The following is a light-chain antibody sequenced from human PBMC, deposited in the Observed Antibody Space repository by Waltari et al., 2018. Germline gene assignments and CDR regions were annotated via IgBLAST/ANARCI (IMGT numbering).Light chain of an antibody. CDR2: KNN. J-gene: IGLJ3*02. CDR1: SSNMAGNF. V-gene: IGLV1-47*01. CDR3: AAWDDNLTGPL. Sequence: SVLTQPPSASGTPGQTVTIPCSGISSNMAGNFVSWYQPLPGMAPQLLIYKNNPRPSGVPDRFSGSKSGTSASLAISGLRSDDEAEYYCAAWDDNLTGPLFGGGTKVTVL.